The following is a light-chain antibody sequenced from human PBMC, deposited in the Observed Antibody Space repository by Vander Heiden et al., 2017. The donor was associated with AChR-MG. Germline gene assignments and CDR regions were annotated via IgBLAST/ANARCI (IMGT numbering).Light chain of an antibody. Sequence: SYVLAQPPSVSVAPGKTARITCGGTNIGSKSVHWFQQKPGQAPVVVGYDDSDRPSGIPERVFGSNSGNTATLTISRVEAGDEADYYCQVWDRTNDHVVFGGGTKLTVL. J-gene: IGLJ3*02. CDR3: QVWDRTNDHVV. CDR2: DDS. CDR1: NIGSKS. V-gene: IGLV3-21*03.